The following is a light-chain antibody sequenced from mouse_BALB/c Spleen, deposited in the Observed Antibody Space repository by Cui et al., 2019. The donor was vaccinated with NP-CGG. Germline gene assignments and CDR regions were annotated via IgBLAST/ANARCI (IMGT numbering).Light chain of an antibody. Sequence: QAVVTPASPRTTPPRETVTLTCRSSTGTVTTSNYANWVQEKPDHLFTGLIGGTNNRAPGVPARFSGSLIGDKAALTITGAQTEDEAIYFCALWYSNHWVFGGGTKLTVL. V-gene: IGLV1*01. CDR1: TGTVTTSNY. J-gene: IGLJ1*01. CDR2: GTN. CDR3: ALWYSNHWV.